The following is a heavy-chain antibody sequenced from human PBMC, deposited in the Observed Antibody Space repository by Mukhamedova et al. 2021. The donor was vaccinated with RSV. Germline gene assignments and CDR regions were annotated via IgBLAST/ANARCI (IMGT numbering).Heavy chain of an antibody. J-gene: IGHJ4*02. CDR3: AREVMPGGGSFGF. CDR2: INTNTGNP. D-gene: IGHD4-23*01. V-gene: IGHV7-4-1*02. Sequence: WGRQAPGQGLEWMGWINTNTGNPTYAQGFAGRFVFSLDTSVNTAYLQISSLKAEDTAVYYCAREVMPGGGSFGFWGQVTPVTRSS.